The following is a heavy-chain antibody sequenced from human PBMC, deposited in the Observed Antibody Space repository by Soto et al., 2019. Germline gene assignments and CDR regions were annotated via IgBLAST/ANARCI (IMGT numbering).Heavy chain of an antibody. V-gene: IGHV4-39*01. CDR2: INYSGTT. CDR3: ARLVACSGGSCRFDP. J-gene: IGHJ5*02. Sequence: QLQLQESGPGLVTPSETLSLTCTVSGGSISSSSYYWAWIRQPPGKGLEWIGSINYSGTTYYIASLKSRVTITVATSKNQLSLRLNPVTAADTAVYYCARLVACSGGSCRFDPWGQGTLVTVYS. CDR1: GGSISSSSYY. D-gene: IGHD2-15*01.